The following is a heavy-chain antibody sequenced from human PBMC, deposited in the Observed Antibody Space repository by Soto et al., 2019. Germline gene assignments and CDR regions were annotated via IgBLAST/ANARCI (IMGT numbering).Heavy chain of an antibody. CDR3: AKVGYCSGGSCYGGYWFDS. J-gene: IGHJ5*01. CDR2: IIPIFGTT. CDR1: GGTFSSYA. Sequence: QVQLVQSGADVKKPGSSVKVSCKASGGTFSSYAISWVRKAPGQGLEWMGEIIPIFGTTNYAQKFQGRVTITADDSTSTVYMELSSLRSEDTAIYYCAKVGYCSGGSCYGGYWFDSWGQGTLVTVSS. D-gene: IGHD2-15*01. V-gene: IGHV1-69*01.